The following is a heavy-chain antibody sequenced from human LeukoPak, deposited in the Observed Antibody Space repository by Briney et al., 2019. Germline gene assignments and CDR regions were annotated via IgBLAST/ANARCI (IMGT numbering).Heavy chain of an antibody. J-gene: IGHJ4*02. CDR2: VTSDGGST. CDR1: GFTFSGYA. V-gene: IGHV3-64D*09. D-gene: IGHD1-1*01. Sequence: PGGSLRLSCAASGFTFSGYAMHWVRQAPGKGLEFVSAVTSDGGSTYYTDSMKGRFTISRDNSKNTLYLQMTSLRVEDTAVYYCVKSRPGGWNEYDYWGQGTLVTVSS. CDR3: VKSRPGGWNEYDY.